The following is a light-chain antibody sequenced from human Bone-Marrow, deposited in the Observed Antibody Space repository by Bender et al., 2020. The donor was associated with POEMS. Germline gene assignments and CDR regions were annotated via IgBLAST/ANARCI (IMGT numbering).Light chain of an antibody. J-gene: IGLJ1*01. CDR1: SSNIGNNY. V-gene: IGLV1-51*01. CDR3: GTWDTRSLYSV. Sequence: QSVLTQPPSVSAAPGQKVTISCSGTSSNIGNNYVSWYQHLPGTAPKLLIYDHNKRPSGIPDRFSGSWSVTSATLDITGLQTGDEAIYYCGTWDTRSLYSVFGTGTKVTVL. CDR2: DHN.